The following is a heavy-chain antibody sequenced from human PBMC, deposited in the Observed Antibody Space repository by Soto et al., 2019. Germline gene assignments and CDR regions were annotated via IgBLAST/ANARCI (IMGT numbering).Heavy chain of an antibody. CDR2: IWYDASKA. J-gene: IGHJ4*02. Sequence: QVHLVASEGGVVQPDRSLRLSCAASGFTFNTFGMHWVRQAPGKGLEWVAVIWYDASKAYYADSVKGRFTISRDNSKNTLYLEMNGLRAEDTAVYYCARDIWFERSKCLDYWGQGTLVTVSS. CDR1: GFTFNTFG. D-gene: IGHD3-10*01. V-gene: IGHV3-33*01. CDR3: ARDIWFERSKCLDY.